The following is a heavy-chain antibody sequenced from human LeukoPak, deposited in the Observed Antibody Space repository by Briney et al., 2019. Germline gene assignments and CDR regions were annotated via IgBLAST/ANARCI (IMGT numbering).Heavy chain of an antibody. CDR3: AKAYSSSWYVRLFDY. CDR2: ISGSGGGT. V-gene: IGHV3-23*01. J-gene: IGHJ4*02. D-gene: IGHD6-13*01. Sequence: GGSLRLSCAASGFTFSSYAMSWVRQAPGKGLEWVSAISGSGGGTYYADSVKGRFTISRDNSKNTLYLQMNSLRAEDTAVYYCAKAYSSSWYVRLFDYWGQGTLVTVSS. CDR1: GFTFSSYA.